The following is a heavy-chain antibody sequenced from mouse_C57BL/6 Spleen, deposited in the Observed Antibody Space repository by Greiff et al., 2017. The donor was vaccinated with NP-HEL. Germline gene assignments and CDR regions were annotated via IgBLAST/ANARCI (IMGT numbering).Heavy chain of an antibody. J-gene: IGHJ2*01. Sequence: QVQLQQPGAELVKPGASVKLSCKASGYTFTSYWMHWVKQRPGQGLEWIGMIHPNSGSTNYNEKFKSKATLPVDKSSSTAYMQLSSLTSEDSAVYYCAREVDYRPYFDYWGQGTTLTVSS. CDR2: IHPNSGST. CDR3: AREVDYRPYFDY. CDR1: GYTFTSYW. D-gene: IGHD2-4*01. V-gene: IGHV1-64*01.